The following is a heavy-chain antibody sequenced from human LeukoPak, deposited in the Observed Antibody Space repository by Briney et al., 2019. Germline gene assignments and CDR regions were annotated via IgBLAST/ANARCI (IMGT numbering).Heavy chain of an antibody. V-gene: IGHV3-23*01. Sequence: GGSLGLSCAASGFTFSSYAMSWVRQAPGKGLEWVSAISGSGGSTYYADSVKGRFTISRDNSKNTLYLQMNSLRAEDTAVYYCAKAQKAGYYYGSGVFDYWGQGTLVTVSS. D-gene: IGHD3-10*01. CDR2: ISGSGGST. J-gene: IGHJ4*02. CDR3: AKAQKAGYYYGSGVFDY. CDR1: GFTFSSYA.